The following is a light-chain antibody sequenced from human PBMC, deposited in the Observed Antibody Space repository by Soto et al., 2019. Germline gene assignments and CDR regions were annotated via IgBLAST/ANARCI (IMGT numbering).Light chain of an antibody. Sequence: DIQMTQSPSTLSAFVGDRVTITCRASQSIDSWLAWYQQKPGKAPKVLSYDASSLESGVPSRFSGSGSGTEFTLTISSLQPDDFATYYCQQYNSYPYTFGQGTKLEIK. J-gene: IGKJ2*01. CDR2: DAS. CDR1: QSIDSW. CDR3: QQYNSYPYT. V-gene: IGKV1-5*01.